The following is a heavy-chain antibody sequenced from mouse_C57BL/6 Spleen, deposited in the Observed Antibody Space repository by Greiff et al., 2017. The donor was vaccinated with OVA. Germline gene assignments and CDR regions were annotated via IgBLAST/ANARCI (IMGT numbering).Heavy chain of an antibody. CDR1: GYTFTSYW. V-gene: IGHV1-69*01. CDR3: ATGIYYGNYGYFDY. CDR2: IDPSDSYT. J-gene: IGHJ2*01. D-gene: IGHD2-1*01. Sequence: VQLQQSGAELVMPGASVKLSCKASGYTFTSYWMHWVKQRPGQGLEWIGEIDPSDSYTNYNQKFKGKSTLTVDKSSSTAYMQLSSLTSEDSAVYYCATGIYYGNYGYFDYWGQGTTLTVSS.